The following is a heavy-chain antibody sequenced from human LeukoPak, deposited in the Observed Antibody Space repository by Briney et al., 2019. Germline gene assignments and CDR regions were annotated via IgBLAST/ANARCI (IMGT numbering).Heavy chain of an antibody. CDR3: ARRSGSDALDI. CDR1: GYSFASYW. J-gene: IGHJ3*02. D-gene: IGHD3-10*01. Sequence: GESLKISCKGFGYSFASYWIAWVRQMPGKGLEWMGIIYPGDSYITYSPSFQGQVTISADKSISTAYLQWRSLKASDTAMYYCARRSGSDALDIWGQGTMVTVSS. V-gene: IGHV5-51*01. CDR2: IYPGDSYI.